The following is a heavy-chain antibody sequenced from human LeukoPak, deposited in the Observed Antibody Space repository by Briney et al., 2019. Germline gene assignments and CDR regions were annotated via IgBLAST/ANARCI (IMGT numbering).Heavy chain of an antibody. CDR3: AGYYDILTGYLPFDY. V-gene: IGHV3-21*01. CDR2: ISSSSSYI. D-gene: IGHD3-9*01. Sequence: GGSLRLSCAASGFTFSSYSMNWVRQAPGKGLEWVSSISSSSSYIYYADSVKGRFTISRDNAKNSLYLQMNSLRAEDTAVYYCAGYYDILTGYLPFDYWGQGTLVSVSS. CDR1: GFTFSSYS. J-gene: IGHJ4*02.